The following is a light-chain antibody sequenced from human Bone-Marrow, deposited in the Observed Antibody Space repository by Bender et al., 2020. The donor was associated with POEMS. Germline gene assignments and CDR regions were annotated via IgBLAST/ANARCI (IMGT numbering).Light chain of an antibody. CDR2: DVT. CDR3: SSYTTRNTEV. Sequence: QSVLTQPASVSGSPGQSITISCTGTSSDIGAYNYVSWYQQHPGKAPKVIIYDVTTRPSGISNRFSGSKSGDTASLTISGLQAEDEADYYCSSYTTRNTEVFGGGTRLTVL. V-gene: IGLV2-14*03. CDR1: SSDIGAYNY. J-gene: IGLJ3*02.